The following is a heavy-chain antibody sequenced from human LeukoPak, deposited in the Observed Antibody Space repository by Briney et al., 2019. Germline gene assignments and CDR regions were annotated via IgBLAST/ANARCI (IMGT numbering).Heavy chain of an antibody. D-gene: IGHD4-17*01. J-gene: IGHJ4*02. Sequence: ASVKVSCKVSGNSLSQLSILWVRQAPGKGLEWMGCLDRDDGEIIYAQKFQGRVTMTEDISTDTAYMEVNSLTSEDTAVYYCAADGGPTASVYDCWGQGTLVTVSS. CDR3: AADGGPTASVYDC. CDR1: GNSLSQLS. CDR2: LDRDDGEI. V-gene: IGHV1-24*01.